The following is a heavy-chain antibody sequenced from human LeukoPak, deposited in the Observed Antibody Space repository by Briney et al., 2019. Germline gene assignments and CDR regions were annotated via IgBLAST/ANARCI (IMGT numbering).Heavy chain of an antibody. Sequence: GGSLRLSCAASGLTFSNYAMSWVRQAPGKGLEWVSVISGNGDSTYYADSVKGRFTISRDNSKNTLYLQMNSLRAEDTAVYYCAKDGTLSYDFWSGYYGHYYYMDVWGKGTTVTVSS. V-gene: IGHV3-23*01. CDR1: GLTFSNYA. J-gene: IGHJ6*03. CDR3: AKDGTLSYDFWSGYYGHYYYMDV. CDR2: ISGNGDST. D-gene: IGHD3-3*01.